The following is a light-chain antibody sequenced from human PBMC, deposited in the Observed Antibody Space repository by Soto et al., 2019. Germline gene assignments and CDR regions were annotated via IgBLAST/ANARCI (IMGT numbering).Light chain of an antibody. CDR1: SSDVGSYNL. J-gene: IGLJ3*02. CDR2: EGT. Sequence: QSALTQPASVSGSPGQSITISCTGTSSDVGSYNLVSWYQHHPGKAPKFMIYEGTKRPSGVSNRFSGSKSGNTASLTISGLQAEDEADYYCCSYAGSSTLVFGGGTKLTVL. V-gene: IGLV2-23*01. CDR3: CSYAGSSTLV.